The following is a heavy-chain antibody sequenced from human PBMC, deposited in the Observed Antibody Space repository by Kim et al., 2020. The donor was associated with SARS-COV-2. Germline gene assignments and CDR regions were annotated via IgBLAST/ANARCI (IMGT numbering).Heavy chain of an antibody. Sequence: GGSLRLSCTASGFTFGDYAMSWVRQAPGKGLEWVGFIRSKAYGGTTEYAASVKGRFTISRDDSKSIAYLQMNSLKTEDTAVYYCTRVRPWSWNDVDDYYYGMDVWGQGTTVTVSS. CDR3: TRVRPWSWNDVDDYYYGMDV. J-gene: IGHJ6*02. CDR2: IRSKAYGGTT. D-gene: IGHD1-1*01. CDR1: GFTFGDYA. V-gene: IGHV3-49*04.